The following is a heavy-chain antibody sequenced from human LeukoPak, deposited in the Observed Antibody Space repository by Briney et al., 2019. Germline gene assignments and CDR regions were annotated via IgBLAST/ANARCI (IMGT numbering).Heavy chain of an antibody. V-gene: IGHV3-48*04. Sequence: GGSLRLSCAASGFTFSSYSMNWVRQAPGKGLEWVSYISSSSSTIYYADSVKGRFTISRDNAKNSLYLQMNSLRAEDTAVYYCARGSIGQWPWPSFHDYWGQGTLVTVSS. J-gene: IGHJ4*02. D-gene: IGHD6-19*01. CDR1: GFTFSSYS. CDR2: ISSSSSTI. CDR3: ARGSIGQWPWPSFHDY.